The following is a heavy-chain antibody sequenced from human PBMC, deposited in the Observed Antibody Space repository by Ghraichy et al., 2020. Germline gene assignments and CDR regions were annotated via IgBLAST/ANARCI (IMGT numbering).Heavy chain of an antibody. D-gene: IGHD2-15*01. CDR3: CGGGGWINDC. CDR1: GFTFSSYW. Sequence: GGSPRLSCAASGFTFSSYWMTWVRQAPGKGLEWVANIKQDGSERNYVDSVKGRFTISRDNAKSSLHLQMNSLRTEDTALYYCCGGGGWINDCWGQGTLVTVSS. J-gene: IGHJ4*02. CDR2: IKQDGSER. V-gene: IGHV3-7*01.